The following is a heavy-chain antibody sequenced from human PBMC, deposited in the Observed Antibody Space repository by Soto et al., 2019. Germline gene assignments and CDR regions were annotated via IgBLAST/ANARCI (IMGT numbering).Heavy chain of an antibody. CDR1: GGTFSSYA. V-gene: IGHV1-69*01. Sequence: QVQLVQSGAEVKKPGSSVKVSCKASGGTFSSYAISWVRQAPGQVLEWMGGIIPIFGTANYAQKFQGRVTITADESTSKAYMELSSLGSGDMAVDYSARDPGYGAPRVWGQGTLVTVSS. CDR2: IIPIFGTA. CDR3: ARDPGYGAPRV. J-gene: IGHJ1*01. D-gene: IGHD5-18*01.